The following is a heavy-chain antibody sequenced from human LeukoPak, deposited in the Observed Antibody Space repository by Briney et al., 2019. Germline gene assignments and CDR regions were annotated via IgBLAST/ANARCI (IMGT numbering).Heavy chain of an antibody. V-gene: IGHV1-18*01. J-gene: IGHJ4*02. CDR3: ARASTVLYSSSWSSAY. CDR2: ISAYNGNT. CDR1: GYTFTSYG. D-gene: IGHD6-13*01. Sequence: ASVKVSCKASGYTFTSYGISWVRQAPGQGLEWMGWISAYNGNTNYAQKLQGRVTMTTDTSTSTAYMELRSLRSDDTAVYYCARASTVLYSSSWSSAYWGQGTLVTVSS.